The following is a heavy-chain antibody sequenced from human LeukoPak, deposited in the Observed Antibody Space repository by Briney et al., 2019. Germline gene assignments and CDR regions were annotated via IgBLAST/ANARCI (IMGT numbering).Heavy chain of an antibody. D-gene: IGHD6-13*01. J-gene: IGHJ6*02. CDR1: GGTFSSYA. V-gene: IGHV1-69*04. Sequence: ASVKVSCKASGGTFSSYAISWVRQAPGQGLEWMGRIIPILGIANYAQKIQGRVTITADKSTSTAYMELSSLRSEDTAVYYCARDPGDSSNHYYYGMDVWGQGTTVTVSS. CDR2: IIPILGIA. CDR3: ARDPGDSSNHYYYGMDV.